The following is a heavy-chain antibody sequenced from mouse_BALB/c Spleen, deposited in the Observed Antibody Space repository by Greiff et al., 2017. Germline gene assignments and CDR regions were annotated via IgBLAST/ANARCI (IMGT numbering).Heavy chain of an antibody. Sequence: DVHLVESGGGLVQPGGSRKLSCAASGFTFSSYGMHWVRQAPEKGLEWVAYISSCSSTIYYADTVKGRFTISRDNPKNTLFLQMTSLRSEDTAMYYCARSGRDPAGFAYWGQGTLVTVSA. CDR3: ARSGRDPAGFAY. CDR1: GFTFSSYG. D-gene: IGHD3-1*01. V-gene: IGHV5-17*02. CDR2: ISSCSSTI. J-gene: IGHJ3*01.